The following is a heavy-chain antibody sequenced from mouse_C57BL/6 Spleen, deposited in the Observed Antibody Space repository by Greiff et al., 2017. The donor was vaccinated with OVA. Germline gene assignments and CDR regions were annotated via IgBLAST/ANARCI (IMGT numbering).Heavy chain of an antibody. V-gene: IGHV5-17*01. J-gene: IGHJ4*01. D-gene: IGHD1-1*01. Sequence: EVQLVESGGGLVKPGGSLKLSCAASGFTFSDYGMHWVRQAPEKGLEWVAYISSGSSTIYYADTVTGRFTISRDNAKNTLFLQMTSMRSEDTAMYYCAREGSSYGYAMDYWGQGTSVTVSS. CDR3: AREGSSYGYAMDY. CDR2: ISSGSSTI. CDR1: GFTFSDYG.